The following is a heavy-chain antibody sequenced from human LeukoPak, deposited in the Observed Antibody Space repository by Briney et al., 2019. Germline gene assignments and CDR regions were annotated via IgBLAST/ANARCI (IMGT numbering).Heavy chain of an antibody. Sequence: PSETLSLTCAVSGGSISSSNWWSWVRQPPGKGLEWIGEIYHSGSTNYNPSLKSRVTISVDTSKNQFSLKLSSVTAADTAVYYCARQVVIIPSSRGGPWFDPWGQGTLVAVSS. D-gene: IGHD2/OR15-2a*01. CDR3: ARQVVIIPSSRGGPWFDP. J-gene: IGHJ5*01. CDR1: GGSISSSNW. CDR2: IYHSGST. V-gene: IGHV4-4*02.